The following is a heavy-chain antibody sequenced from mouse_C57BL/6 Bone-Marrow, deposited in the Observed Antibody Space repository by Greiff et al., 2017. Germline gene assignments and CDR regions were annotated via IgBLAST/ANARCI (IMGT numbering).Heavy chain of an antibody. D-gene: IGHD1-1*01. Sequence: EVQLQQSGPVLVKPGASVKMSCKASGYTFTDYYMNWVKQSHGKSLEWIGVINPYNGGTSYNQKFKGKATLTVDKSSSTAYMELNSLTSEDSAVYYCARYGCDGYFDYWGQGTTLTVSS. CDR1: GYTFTDYY. V-gene: IGHV1-19*01. J-gene: IGHJ2*01. CDR3: ARYGCDGYFDY. CDR2: INPYNGGT.